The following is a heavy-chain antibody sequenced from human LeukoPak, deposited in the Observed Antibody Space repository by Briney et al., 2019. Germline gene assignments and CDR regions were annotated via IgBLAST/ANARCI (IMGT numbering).Heavy chain of an antibody. Sequence: PGGSLRLSCAASGFTFSSYAMSWVRQAPGKGLEWVSVISVSGGSTYYADSVKGQFTISRDNSKNTLYLQMNSLRAEDTAVYYCAILGSQFDYWGQGTLVTVSS. CDR3: AILGSQFDY. CDR2: ISVSGGST. CDR1: GFTFSSYA. J-gene: IGHJ4*02. V-gene: IGHV3-23*01. D-gene: IGHD1-26*01.